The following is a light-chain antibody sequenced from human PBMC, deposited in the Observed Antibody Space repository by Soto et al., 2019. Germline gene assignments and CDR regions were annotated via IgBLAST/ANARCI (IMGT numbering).Light chain of an antibody. V-gene: IGKV1-5*01. CDR3: QHYNSYPWT. Sequence: DIQMIQSPSTLSASVGDRVTITCRASQTINNWLAWYQQKPGKAPNLLIYHASNLETGVPSRFSGGAYGTEFTLTISSLQPDDFATYYCQHYNSYPWTFGQGTKVDIK. J-gene: IGKJ1*01. CDR2: HAS. CDR1: QTINNW.